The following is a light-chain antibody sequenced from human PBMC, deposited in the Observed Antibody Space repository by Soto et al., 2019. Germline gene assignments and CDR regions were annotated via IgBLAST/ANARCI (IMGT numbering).Light chain of an antibody. J-gene: IGKJ1*01. CDR3: MQPLQSWT. V-gene: IGKV2-28*01. CDR1: RGLLYSNGFNY. CDR2: LGS. Sequence: DIVMTLYPLSLPVTPREPASISGGSSRGLLYSNGFNYLDWYLQKPGQSPQLLIYLGSNRASGVPDRFSGSGSGTDFTLKISRVEAEDVGVYYCMQPLQSWTFGQGTKVDIK.